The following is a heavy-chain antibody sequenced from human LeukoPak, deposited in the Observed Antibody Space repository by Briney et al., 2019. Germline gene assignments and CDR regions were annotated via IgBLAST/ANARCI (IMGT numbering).Heavy chain of an antibody. CDR3: AKGFSYGYFPFDY. D-gene: IGHD5-18*01. J-gene: IGHJ4*02. Sequence: SLRLSCAASGFTFDDYAMHWVRQAPGKGLEWVSGISWNSGSIGYADSVKGRFTISRDNAKNSLYLQMNSLRAEDTALYYCAKGFSYGYFPFDYWGQGTLVTVSS. V-gene: IGHV3-9*01. CDR2: ISWNSGSI. CDR1: GFTFDDYA.